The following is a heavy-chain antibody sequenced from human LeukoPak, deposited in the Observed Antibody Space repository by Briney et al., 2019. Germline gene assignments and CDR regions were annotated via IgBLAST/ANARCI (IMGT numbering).Heavy chain of an antibody. D-gene: IGHD3-10*01. CDR3: AKPGGRVGESLNGIDY. J-gene: IGHJ4*02. CDR1: GFAFSNYG. Sequence: PGGSLRLSCAASGFAFSNYGLHWVRQAPGKGLEWVAFIQYDGSNKFHTDSVKGRFTISRYNSKNTLFLQMNSLRAEDTAVYYCAKPGGRVGESLNGIDYWGQGTLVTVS. CDR2: IQYDGSNK. V-gene: IGHV3-30*02.